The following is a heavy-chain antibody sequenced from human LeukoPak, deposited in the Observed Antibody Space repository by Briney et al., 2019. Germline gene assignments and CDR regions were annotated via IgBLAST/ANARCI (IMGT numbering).Heavy chain of an antibody. J-gene: IGHJ4*02. Sequence: PGGSLRLSCVASGFTFSRYSMNWVRQAPGKGLEWVSSISNTGNHIYYTDSMKGRFSISRDNTKNSLYLQMNSLRAEDTAAYYCARDRAYYDISGYYGDFDYWGQGTLVTVSS. V-gene: IGHV3-21*01. CDR2: ISNTGNHI. CDR1: GFTFSRYS. CDR3: ARDRAYYDISGYYGDFDY. D-gene: IGHD3-22*01.